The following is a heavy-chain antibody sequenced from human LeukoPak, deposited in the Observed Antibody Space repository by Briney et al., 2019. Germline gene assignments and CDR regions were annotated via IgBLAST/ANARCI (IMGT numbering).Heavy chain of an antibody. Sequence: SVKVSCKASGGTFSSYAISWVRQAPGQGLEWMGGIIPIFGTANYAQKFQGRVTVTADESTSTAYMELSSLRSEDTAVYYCASGGSSGWYGDYWGQGTLVTVSS. CDR3: ASGGSSGWYGDY. CDR1: GGTFSSYA. CDR2: IIPIFGTA. D-gene: IGHD6-19*01. V-gene: IGHV1-69*13. J-gene: IGHJ4*02.